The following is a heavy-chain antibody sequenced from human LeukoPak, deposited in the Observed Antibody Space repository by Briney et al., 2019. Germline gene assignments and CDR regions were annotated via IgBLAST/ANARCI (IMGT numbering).Heavy chain of an antibody. V-gene: IGHV1-2*02. CDR1: GYTFTGYY. CDR3: ARKGYYYGSGSYSRPFDY. D-gene: IGHD3-10*01. CDR2: INPNSGGT. Sequence: ASVKVSCKASGYTFTGYYMHWVRQAPGQGLEWMGWINPNSGGTNYAQKFQGRVTMTRDTSISTAYTELSRLRSDDTAVYYCARKGYYYGSGSYSRPFDYWGQGTLVTVSS. J-gene: IGHJ4*02.